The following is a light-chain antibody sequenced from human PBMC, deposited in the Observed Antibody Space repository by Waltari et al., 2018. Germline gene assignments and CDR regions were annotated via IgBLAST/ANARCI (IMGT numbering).Light chain of an antibody. CDR3: MFWPSNVWV. J-gene: IGLJ3*02. CDR1: SDFNVCDFI. V-gene: IGLV5-37*01. Sequence: QPVLTQPPSSSASPGESARLTCPLPSDFNVCDFIIYRYHQTPGSPPRFLLYYNSDSEKAQGSGVPSRFSGSKDASANAGILLISGLQSEDEADYYCMFWPSNVWVFGGGTKLTVL. CDR2: YNSDSEK.